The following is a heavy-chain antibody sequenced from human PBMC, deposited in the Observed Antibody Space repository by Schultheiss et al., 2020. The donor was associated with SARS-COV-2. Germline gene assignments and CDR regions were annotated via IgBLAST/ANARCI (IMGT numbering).Heavy chain of an antibody. CDR3: AKDLGVGATALGFDY. D-gene: IGHD1-26*01. CDR1: GFTFDDYA. J-gene: IGHJ4*02. V-gene: IGHV3-30*02. CDR2: IRYDGSNK. Sequence: GGSLRLSCAASGFTFDDYAMHWVRQAPGKGLEWVAFIRYDGSNKYYADSVKGRFTISRDNSKNTLYLQMNSLRAEDTAVYYCAKDLGVGATALGFDYWGQGTLVTVSS.